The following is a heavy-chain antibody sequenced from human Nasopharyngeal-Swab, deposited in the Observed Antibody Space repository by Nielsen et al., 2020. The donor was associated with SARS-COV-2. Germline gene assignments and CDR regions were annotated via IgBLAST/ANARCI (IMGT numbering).Heavy chain of an antibody. J-gene: IGHJ4*02. D-gene: IGHD6-13*01. CDR2: ISWNSGSI. Sequence: WIRQPPGKGLEWVSGISWNSGSIGYADSVKGRFTISRDNAKNSLYLQMNSLRAEDTALYYCAKDMRIAAAFDCWGQGTLVTVSS. V-gene: IGHV3-9*01. CDR3: AKDMRIAAAFDC.